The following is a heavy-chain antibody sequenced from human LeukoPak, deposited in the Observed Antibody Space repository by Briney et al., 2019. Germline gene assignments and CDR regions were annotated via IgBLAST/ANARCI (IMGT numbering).Heavy chain of an antibody. V-gene: IGHV3-30*03. Sequence: PGGSLGLSCAASGFTFSSYGMHWVRQAPGKGLEWVAVISYDGSNKYYADSVKGRFTISRDNSKNTLYLQMNSLRAEDTAVYYCARGRGSYYEMWGQGTLVTVSS. CDR1: GFTFSSYG. J-gene: IGHJ4*02. CDR2: ISYDGSNK. D-gene: IGHD3-22*01. CDR3: ARGRGSYYEM.